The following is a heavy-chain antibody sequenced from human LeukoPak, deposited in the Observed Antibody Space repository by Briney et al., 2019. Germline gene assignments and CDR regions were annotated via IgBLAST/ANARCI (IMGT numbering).Heavy chain of an antibody. CDR3: TRGGSGFYSRPFDY. CDR2: INPSGGST. Sequence: ASVKVSCKASGYTFTSYYMHWVRQAPGQGLEWMGIINPSGGSTSYAQKFQGRVTMTRDTSTSTAYMELSRLRSDDTAVYHCTRGGSGFYSRPFDYWGQGTLVTVSS. CDR1: GYTFTSYY. V-gene: IGHV1-46*01. D-gene: IGHD2-21*01. J-gene: IGHJ4*02.